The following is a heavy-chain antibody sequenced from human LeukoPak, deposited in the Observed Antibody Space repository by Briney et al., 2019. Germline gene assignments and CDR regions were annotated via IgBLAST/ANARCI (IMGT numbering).Heavy chain of an antibody. V-gene: IGHV3-48*02. D-gene: IGHD3-10*01. Sequence: GGSLTLSWAPSSYNFRAHSVNWVRQAPGKGLEWVAYISSTSGLIKYADSVMGRWTISRDNAKSSVYLQMNSLRDEDTAVYYCLRSLPFDYWGRGNRVTVTS. CDR2: ISSTSGLI. CDR1: SYNFRAHS. CDR3: LRSLPFDY. J-gene: IGHJ4*02.